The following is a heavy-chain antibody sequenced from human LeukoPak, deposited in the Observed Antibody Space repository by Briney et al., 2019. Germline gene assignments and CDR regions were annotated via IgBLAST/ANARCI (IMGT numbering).Heavy chain of an antibody. D-gene: IGHD3-3*01. CDR3: ARDSRAYYDFWSGYCFDY. CDR2: IIPIFGTA. J-gene: IGHJ4*02. V-gene: IGHV1-69*13. Sequence: ASVKVSCKASGGTFSSYAISWVRQAPGQGLEWMGGIIPIFGTANYAQKFQGRVTITADESTSTAYMELSSLRSEDTAVYYCARDSRAYYDFWSGYCFDYWGQGTLVTVSS. CDR1: GGTFSSYA.